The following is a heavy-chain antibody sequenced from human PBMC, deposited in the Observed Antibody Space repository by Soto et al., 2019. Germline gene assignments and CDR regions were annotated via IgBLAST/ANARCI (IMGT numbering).Heavy chain of an antibody. V-gene: IGHV4-59*01. Sequence: SETLSLTCTVSGGSITSYYWSWILQPPGKRLEFIGYISFSGGANYNPSLESRVTISVDSSQNQFSLKVNSVTAADTAVYYCARVHTYCSVGNCVFEFWGRGTLVTVSS. J-gene: IGHJ4*02. CDR1: GGSITSYY. CDR2: ISFSGGA. D-gene: IGHD2-15*01. CDR3: ARVHTYCSVGNCVFEF.